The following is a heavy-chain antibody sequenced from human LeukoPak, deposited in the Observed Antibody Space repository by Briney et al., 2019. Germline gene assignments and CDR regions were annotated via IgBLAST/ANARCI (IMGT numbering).Heavy chain of an antibody. D-gene: IGHD2-15*01. CDR2: INPNSGGT. Sequence: ASVKVSCKASGYTFTGYYMHWVRQAPGQGLEWMGWINPNSGGTNYAQKFQGRVTMTRDTSISTAYMELSRLRSDDTAVYYCASILGYCSGGDCLDYWSQGTLVTVSS. J-gene: IGHJ4*02. CDR1: GYTFTGYY. V-gene: IGHV1-2*02. CDR3: ASILGYCSGGDCLDY.